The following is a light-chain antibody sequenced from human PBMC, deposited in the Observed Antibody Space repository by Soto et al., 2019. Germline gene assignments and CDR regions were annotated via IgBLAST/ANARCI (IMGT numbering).Light chain of an antibody. V-gene: IGKV3-15*01. CDR3: QQYNEWPLT. CDR2: DAS. Sequence: EVGMTQSPATLSVSPGERATLSCRARQSVRSNLAWYQQIPGQAPRLLIYDASTGATGIPARFSGSGSGTEFTLTISSLQSEDFAVYYCQQYNEWPLTFGGGTKVDIK. J-gene: IGKJ4*01. CDR1: QSVRSN.